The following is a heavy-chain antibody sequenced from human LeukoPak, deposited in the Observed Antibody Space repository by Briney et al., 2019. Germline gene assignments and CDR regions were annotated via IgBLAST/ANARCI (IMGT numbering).Heavy chain of an antibody. CDR1: GFTVNSNY. CDR2: VYSDDTT. V-gene: IGHV3-53*01. D-gene: IGHD6-19*01. Sequence: PGGSLRLSCAASGFTVNSNYMNWVRQAPGKGLEWVSVVYSDDTTYYADSVKGRFTISRDNSKNTLYLQMNSLRAEDTAVYYCARGGWLGKPQRVDYWGQGTLVTVSS. J-gene: IGHJ4*02. CDR3: ARGGWLGKPQRVDY.